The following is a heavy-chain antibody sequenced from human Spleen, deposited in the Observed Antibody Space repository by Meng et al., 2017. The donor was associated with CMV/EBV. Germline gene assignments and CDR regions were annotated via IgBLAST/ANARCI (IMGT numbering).Heavy chain of an antibody. V-gene: IGHV3-7*01. Sequence: GESLKISCAASGFIFSSYWMSWVRQAPGKGLEWVANIKRDGSEKYYVDSVRGRFTISRDNAKNSLYLQMNSLRTDDTAVYYCARDVLLSVRYDFWDYWGQGTLVTVSS. CDR2: IKRDGSEK. CDR1: GFIFSSYW. D-gene: IGHD3-3*01. J-gene: IGHJ4*02. CDR3: ARDVLLSVRYDFWDY.